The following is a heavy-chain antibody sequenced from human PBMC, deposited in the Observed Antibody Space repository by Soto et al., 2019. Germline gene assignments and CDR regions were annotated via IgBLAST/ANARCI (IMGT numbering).Heavy chain of an antibody. V-gene: IGHV1-3*01. CDR2: IDAANGNT. D-gene: IGHD1-26*01. Sequence: QVQLVQSGAEVKKPGASVKVSCKASGYTFTGYSIHWVRQAAGQRLEWMGWIDAANGNTKYSRRFQGRVSITSDTSASTAYMELSGLRSEDTAVYYCGRSVVGATGEILYNAMDVWGQGTTVTVSS. CDR1: GYTFTGYS. J-gene: IGHJ6*02. CDR3: GRSVVGATGEILYNAMDV.